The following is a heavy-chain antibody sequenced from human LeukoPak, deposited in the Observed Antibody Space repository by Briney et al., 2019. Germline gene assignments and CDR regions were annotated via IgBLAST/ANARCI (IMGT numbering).Heavy chain of an antibody. D-gene: IGHD6-13*01. CDR1: GFTFSSYA. J-gene: IGHJ4*02. CDR2: ISYDGSNK. Sequence: GGSLRLSCAASGFTFSSYAMHWVRQAPGKGLEWVAVISYDGSNKYYADSVKGRFTISRDNSKNTLYLQMNSLRAEDTAVNYCAKDRSIAAADYYFDYWGQGTLVTVSS. CDR3: AKDRSIAAADYYFDY. V-gene: IGHV3-30*04.